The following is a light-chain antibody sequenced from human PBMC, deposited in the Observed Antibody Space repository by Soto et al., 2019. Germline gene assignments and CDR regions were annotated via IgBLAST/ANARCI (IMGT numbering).Light chain of an antibody. CDR1: SSDIGGYNY. CDR3: CSYAATTHV. J-gene: IGLJ1*01. V-gene: IGLV2-11*01. Sequence: QSALTQPPSVSGSPGQSVTISCTGTSSDIGGYNYVSWYQQLPGKAPKLMIYDVSKRPSGVPDRFSGSNSGNTVSLTISGLQAEDEADYYCCSYAATTHVFGTGTKLTVL. CDR2: DVS.